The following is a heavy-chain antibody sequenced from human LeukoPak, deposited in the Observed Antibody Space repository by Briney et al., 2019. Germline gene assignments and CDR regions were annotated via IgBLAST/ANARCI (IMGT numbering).Heavy chain of an antibody. CDR2: IYYSGST. CDR3: ARGMGPPHSSATPHYYYYYMDV. D-gene: IGHD2-15*01. Sequence: PSETLSLTCTVSGGSISSYYWSWIRQPPGKGLEWIGYIYYSGSTNYNPSLKSRVTISVDTSKNQFSLKLSSVTAADTAVYYCARGMGPPHSSATPHYYYYYMDVWGKGTTVTVSS. J-gene: IGHJ6*03. V-gene: IGHV4-59*01. CDR1: GGSISSYY.